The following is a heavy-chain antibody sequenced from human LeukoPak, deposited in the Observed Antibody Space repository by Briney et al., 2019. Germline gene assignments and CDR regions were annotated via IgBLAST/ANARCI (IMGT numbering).Heavy chain of an antibody. D-gene: IGHD2-15*01. J-gene: IGHJ4*02. V-gene: IGHV1-2*02. CDR3: ARDSPLAAAFDY. CDR2: INPNSGGT. CDR1: GYTFTGYY. Sequence: ASVKVSCKASGYTFTGYYMHWVRQAPGQGLEWMGWINPNSGGTNYAQKFQGRVTMTRDTSISTAYMELSRLRSDDTAVYYCARDSPLAAAFDYWGQGTLVTVSS.